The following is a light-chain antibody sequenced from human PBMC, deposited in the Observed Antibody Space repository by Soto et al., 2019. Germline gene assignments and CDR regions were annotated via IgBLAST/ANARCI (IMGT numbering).Light chain of an antibody. CDR2: DAS. Sequence: TRCVGKEGRFRRSWWPSQSISSWLAWYQQKPGKAPKLLIYDASSLESGVPSRFSGSGSGREYTLTICSLHTDDEAPYCSKQYDSHPITFGQGTKVDIK. CDR1: QSISSW. V-gene: IGKV1-5*01. CDR3: KQYDSHPIT. J-gene: IGKJ1*01.